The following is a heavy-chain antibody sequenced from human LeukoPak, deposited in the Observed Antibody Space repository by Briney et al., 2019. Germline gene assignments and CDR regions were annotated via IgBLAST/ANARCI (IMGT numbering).Heavy chain of an antibody. D-gene: IGHD2-21*01. CDR3: ARESGLGVISPYSDF. CDR1: GFTFRTCE. V-gene: IGHV3-48*03. J-gene: IGHJ4*02. CDR2: LSGSGTKI. Sequence: GGSLRLSCAASGFTFRTCEMIWVRQAPGKGLEWVSYLSGSGTKIYYADSVKGRFTISRDNAKNSLYLQMNSLRVEDTAVYYCARESGLGVISPYSDFWGQGTLVTVSP.